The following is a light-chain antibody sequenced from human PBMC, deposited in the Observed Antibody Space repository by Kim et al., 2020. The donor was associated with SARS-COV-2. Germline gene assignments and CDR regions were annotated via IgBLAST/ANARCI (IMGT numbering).Light chain of an antibody. J-gene: IGKJ2*01. CDR2: WAS. V-gene: IGKV4-1*01. CDR1: QNLIYRSNAENY. Sequence: DIVMTQSPDSLAVSLGERATINCKSSQNLIYRSNAENYLAWYQQKPGQPPKLLIYWASTRESRVPDRFSGSGSGTDFTLTINNLQAEDVAVYFCQQYHSSPYTFGQGTKLEI. CDR3: QQYHSSPYT.